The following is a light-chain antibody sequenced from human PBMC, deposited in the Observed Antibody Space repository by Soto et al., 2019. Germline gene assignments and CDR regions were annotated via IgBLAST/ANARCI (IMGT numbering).Light chain of an antibody. CDR1: SSDVGSYKL. CDR3: CSYAGDSADVV. Sequence: QSALTQPASVSGSPGQSITISCTGTSSDVGSYKLVSWYQQHPDKAPKLIIYEGNKRPSGVSNRFSGSKSGATASLTISGLQAEDEADYYCCSYAGDSADVVFGGGTQLTVL. CDR2: EGN. V-gene: IGLV2-23*01. J-gene: IGLJ7*01.